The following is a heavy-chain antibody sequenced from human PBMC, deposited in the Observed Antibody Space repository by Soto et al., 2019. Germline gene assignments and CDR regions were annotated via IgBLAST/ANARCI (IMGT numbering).Heavy chain of an antibody. Sequence: ASVKVSCKASGFTFTSSAVQWVRQARGQRLEWIGWIVVGSGNTNYAQKFQERVTITRDMSTSTAYMELSSLRSEDTAVYYCAAGLRYFDWLPYYYYGMDVWGQGTTVTVS. V-gene: IGHV1-58*01. CDR2: IVVGSGNT. D-gene: IGHD3-9*01. CDR3: AAGLRYFDWLPYYYYGMDV. J-gene: IGHJ6*02. CDR1: GFTFTSSA.